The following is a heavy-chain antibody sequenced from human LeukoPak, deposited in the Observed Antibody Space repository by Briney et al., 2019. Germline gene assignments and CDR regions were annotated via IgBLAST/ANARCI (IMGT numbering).Heavy chain of an antibody. J-gene: IGHJ6*02. CDR1: GFTFSSYA. CDR3: ARDFADDYYDSSGYPNYYYYGMDV. Sequence: PGGSLRLSCAASGFTFSSYAMSWVRQAPGKGLEWVSAISGSGGSTYYADSVKGRFTISRDNSKNTLYLQMNSLRAEDTAVYYCARDFADDYYDSSGYPNYYYYGMDVWGQGTTVTVSS. CDR2: ISGSGGST. D-gene: IGHD3-22*01. V-gene: IGHV3-23*01.